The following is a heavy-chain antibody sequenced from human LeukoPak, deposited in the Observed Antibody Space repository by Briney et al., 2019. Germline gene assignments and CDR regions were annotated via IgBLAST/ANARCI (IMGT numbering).Heavy chain of an antibody. D-gene: IGHD4-23*01. V-gene: IGHV1-69*04. CDR1: GYTFTGYA. CDR3: ARDSGYGGNSRY. Sequence: SVKVSCKASGYTFTGYAISWVRQAPGQGLEWMGRIIPILGIANYAQKFQGRVTITADKSTSTAYMELSSLRSEDTAVYYCARDSGYGGNSRYWGQGTLVTVSS. CDR2: IIPILGIA. J-gene: IGHJ4*02.